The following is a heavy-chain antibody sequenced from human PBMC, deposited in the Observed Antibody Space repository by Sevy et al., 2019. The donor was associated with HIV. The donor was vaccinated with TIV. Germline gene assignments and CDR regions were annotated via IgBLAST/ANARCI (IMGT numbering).Heavy chain of an antibody. CDR3: AIVTMVRGVILDDAFDI. V-gene: IGHV5-10-1*01. CDR1: GYSFTSYW. CDR2: IDPSDSYT. Sequence: GESLKISCKGSGYSFTSYWISWVRQMPGKGLEWMGRIDPSDSYTNYSPSFQGQVTISADKSISTAYLQWSSLKASDTAMYYCAIVTMVRGVILDDAFDIWGQGTMVTVSS. D-gene: IGHD3-10*01. J-gene: IGHJ3*02.